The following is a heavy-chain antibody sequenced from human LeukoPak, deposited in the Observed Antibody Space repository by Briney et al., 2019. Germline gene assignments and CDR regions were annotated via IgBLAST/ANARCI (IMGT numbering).Heavy chain of an antibody. CDR1: GYTFTKYY. V-gene: IGHV1-2*06. CDR3: ARGYCSGGSCYSVENWFDP. Sequence: ASVKVSCKASGYTFTKYYMFWVRQAPGQGLEWMGRINPSSGGTDYAQKFQGRVTMTRDTSVSTAYMELSRLRSDDTAMYYCARGYCSGGSCYSVENWFDPWGQGTLVTVSS. D-gene: IGHD2-15*01. J-gene: IGHJ5*02. CDR2: INPSSGGT.